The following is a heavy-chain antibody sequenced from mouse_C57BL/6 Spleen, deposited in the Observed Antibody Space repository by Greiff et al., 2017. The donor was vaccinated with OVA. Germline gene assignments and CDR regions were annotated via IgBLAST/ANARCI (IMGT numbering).Heavy chain of an antibody. CDR2: IYPGNSDT. V-gene: IGHV1-5*01. CDR1: GYTFTSYW. CDR3: TREKDGYYVRAMGY. D-gene: IGHD2-3*01. J-gene: IGHJ4*01. Sequence: VQLQQSGTVLARPGASVKMSCKTSGYTFTSYWMHWVNQRPGPGLEWIGAIYPGNSDTSYNQKFKGKAKLTAVTSASTAYMELSSLTNEDSAVYYCTREKDGYYVRAMGYWGQGTSVTVSS.